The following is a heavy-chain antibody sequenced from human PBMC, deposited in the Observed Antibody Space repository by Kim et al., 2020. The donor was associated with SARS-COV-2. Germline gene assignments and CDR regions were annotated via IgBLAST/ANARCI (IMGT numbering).Heavy chain of an antibody. CDR2: IDPSDSYT. CDR1: GYSFTSYW. CDR3: ARHSGGYSYGLYYYYYGMDV. V-gene: IGHV5-10-1*01. D-gene: IGHD5-18*01. J-gene: IGHJ6*02. Sequence: GESLKISCKGSGYSFTSYWISWVRQMPGKGLEWMGRIDPSDSYTNYSPSFQGHVTISADKSISTAYLQWSSLKASDTAMYYCARHSGGYSYGLYYYYYGMDVWGQGTTVTVSS.